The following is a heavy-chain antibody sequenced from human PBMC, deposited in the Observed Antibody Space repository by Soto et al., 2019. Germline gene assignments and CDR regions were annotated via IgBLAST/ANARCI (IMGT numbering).Heavy chain of an antibody. CDR2: IYYSGST. CDR1: GGSISSGGYY. CDR3: ARDQGGYNGYYYYMDV. D-gene: IGHD1-26*01. Sequence: SETLSLTCTVSGGSISSGGYYWSWIRQHPGKGLEWIGYIYYSGSTNYNPSLKSRVTISVDTSKNQFSLKLSSVTAADTAVYYCARDQGGYNGYYYYMDVWGKGTTVTVSS. J-gene: IGHJ6*03. V-gene: IGHV4-61*08.